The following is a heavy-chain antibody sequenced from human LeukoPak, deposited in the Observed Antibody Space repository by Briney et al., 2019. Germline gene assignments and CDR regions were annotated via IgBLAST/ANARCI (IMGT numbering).Heavy chain of an antibody. CDR2: IWYDGSNK. Sequence: GRSLRLSCAASGFTFSSYGMHWVRQAPGKGLEWVAVIWYDGSNKYYADSVKGRFTISRDNSKNTLYLQMNSLRAEDTAVYYCAKARGSSSWYYFDYWGQGTLVTVSS. CDR3: AKARGSSSWYYFDY. J-gene: IGHJ4*02. V-gene: IGHV3-33*06. CDR1: GFTFSSYG. D-gene: IGHD6-13*01.